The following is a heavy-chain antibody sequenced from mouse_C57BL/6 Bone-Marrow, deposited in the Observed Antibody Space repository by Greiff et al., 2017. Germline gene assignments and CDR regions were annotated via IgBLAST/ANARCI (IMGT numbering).Heavy chain of an antibody. J-gene: IGHJ4*01. Sequence: QVQLQQSGAELARPGASVKLSCKASGYTFTSYGISWVKQRTGQGLEWIGEINPRSGNTYYNEKFKGKATLTADKSSSPAYMELRSLTSEDSAVYFCERFHLLGAMDYWGQGTSVTVSS. D-gene: IGHD1-1*01. V-gene: IGHV1-81*01. CDR1: GYTFTSYG. CDR3: ERFHLLGAMDY. CDR2: INPRSGNT.